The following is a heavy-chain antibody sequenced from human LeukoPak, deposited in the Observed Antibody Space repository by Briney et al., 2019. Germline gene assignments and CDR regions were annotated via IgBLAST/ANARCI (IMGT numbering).Heavy chain of an antibody. CDR2: ISTSSSYI. CDR1: GFTFSSYS. CDR3: ARAGEKRGPYSEYYF. D-gene: IGHD2/OR15-2a*01. V-gene: IGHV3-21*01. Sequence: GGSLRLSCAASGFTFSSYSMNWVRQAPGKGLEWVSSISTSSSYIYYADSVKGRFTISRDNAKNSLYLQMNSLRAEDTAVYFFARAGEKRGPYSEYYFWGQGTLVTV. J-gene: IGHJ4*02.